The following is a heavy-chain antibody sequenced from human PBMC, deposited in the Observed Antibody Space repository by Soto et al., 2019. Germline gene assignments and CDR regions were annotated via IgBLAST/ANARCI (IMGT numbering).Heavy chain of an antibody. CDR3: AREARGYDFWSGLGYFDY. D-gene: IGHD3-3*01. J-gene: IGHJ4*02. CDR2: IYSGGST. CDR1: GFTVSSNY. V-gene: IGHV3-66*01. Sequence: EVQLVESGGGLVQPGGSLRLSCAASGFTVSSNYMSWVRQAPGEGLEWVSVIYSGGSTYYADSVKGRFTISRDNSKNTLYLQMNSLRAEDTAVYYCAREARGYDFWSGLGYFDYWGQGTLVTVSS.